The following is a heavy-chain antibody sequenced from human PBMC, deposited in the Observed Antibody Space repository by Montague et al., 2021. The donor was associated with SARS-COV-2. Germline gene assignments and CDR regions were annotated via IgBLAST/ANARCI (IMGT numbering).Heavy chain of an antibody. D-gene: IGHD3-9*01. J-gene: IGHJ4*02. CDR1: GFSLSTSGVG. CDR3: AHFPGGRYFDWLSIRAYYFDY. V-gene: IGHV2-5*02. CDR2: IYWDDDK. Sequence: PALVKPTQTLTLTCTFSGFSLSTSGVGVGWIGQPPGKALEWLALIYWDDDKRYSPSLKSRLTITKDTSKNQVVLTMTNMDPVDTATYYCAHFPGGRYFDWLSIRAYYFDYWGQGTLVTVSS.